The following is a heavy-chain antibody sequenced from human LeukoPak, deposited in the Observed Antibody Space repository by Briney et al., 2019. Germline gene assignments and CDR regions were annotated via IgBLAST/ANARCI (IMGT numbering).Heavy chain of an antibody. CDR3: ARDYDFWSGYYSPTRGYFGY. V-gene: IGHV3-30*02. Sequence: GGSLRLSCAASGFTFSGSGMHWVRQAPGKGLEWVTFIRYDGSNKYYTDSVKGRFTISRDNSKNTRYLQMGSLRAEDTAVYYCARDYDFWSGYYSPTRGYFGYWGQGTLVTVSS. CDR1: GFTFSGSG. J-gene: IGHJ4*02. CDR2: IRYDGSNK. D-gene: IGHD3-3*01.